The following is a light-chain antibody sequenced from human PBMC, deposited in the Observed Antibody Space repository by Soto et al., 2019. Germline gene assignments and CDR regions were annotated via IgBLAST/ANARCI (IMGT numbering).Light chain of an antibody. J-gene: IGLJ2*01. CDR3: SSYTSSITVV. CDR1: SSDVGGYNY. Sequence: QAVVTQPASVSGSPGQSITISCTGTSSDVGGYNYVFWYQQHPGEAPKLIIYDVTNRPSGISNRFSGSKSGNTASLTISGLRAEDEATYYCSSYTSSITVVFGGGTKVTVL. CDR2: DVT. V-gene: IGLV2-14*03.